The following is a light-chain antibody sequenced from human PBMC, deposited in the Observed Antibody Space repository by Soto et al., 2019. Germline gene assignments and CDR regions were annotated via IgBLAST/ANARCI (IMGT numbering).Light chain of an antibody. CDR2: AAS. J-gene: IGKJ2*01. Sequence: DIQMTQSPSSLSASVGDRVTITCRASQGISNYLAWYQQKPGKVPKLLIYAASTLQSGVPSRFSGSGSGTDLTLTIRSMQPEDVATYYWQNYNRAPYTFGQGTKLEIK. CDR1: QGISNY. V-gene: IGKV1-27*01. CDR3: QNYNRAPYT.